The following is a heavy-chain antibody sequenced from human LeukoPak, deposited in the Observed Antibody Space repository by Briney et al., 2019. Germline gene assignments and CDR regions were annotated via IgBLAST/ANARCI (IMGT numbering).Heavy chain of an antibody. Sequence: GGSLRLSCAASGFTFDDYGMSWVRQAPGKGLEWVSGLNWNGDNTGYADSVKGRFTISRDNAKNSLYLQMSSLRAEDTAVYYCARDRSGWFYYFDYWGQGTLVTVSS. D-gene: IGHD6-19*01. CDR1: GFTFDDYG. J-gene: IGHJ4*02. CDR3: ARDRSGWFYYFDY. CDR2: LNWNGDNT. V-gene: IGHV3-20*04.